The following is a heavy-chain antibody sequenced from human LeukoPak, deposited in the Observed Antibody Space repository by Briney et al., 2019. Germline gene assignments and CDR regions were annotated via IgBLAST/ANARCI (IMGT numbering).Heavy chain of an antibody. Sequence: PSETLSLTCTVSGGSISSSSYYWGWIRQPPGKGLEWIGSIYYSGSTYYNPSLKSRVTISVDTSKNQFSLKLSSVTAADTAVYYCASGDYYDSSGYPFDYWGQGTLVTVSS. CDR3: ASGDYYDSSGYPFDY. J-gene: IGHJ4*02. CDR1: GGSISSSSYY. V-gene: IGHV4-39*07. CDR2: IYYSGST. D-gene: IGHD3-22*01.